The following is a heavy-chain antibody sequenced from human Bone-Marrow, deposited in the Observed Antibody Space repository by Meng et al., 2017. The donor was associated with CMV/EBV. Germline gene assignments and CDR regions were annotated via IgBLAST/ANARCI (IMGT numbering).Heavy chain of an antibody. Sequence: GGSLRLSSAASGFTFSSYAMHWVRQAPGKGLEWVAVISYDGSNKYYADSVKGRFTISRDNSKNTLYLQMNSLRAEDTAVYYCARTLWFGELSGMDVWGQGTTVTVSS. CDR1: GFTFSSYA. CDR2: ISYDGSNK. J-gene: IGHJ6*02. V-gene: IGHV3-30*04. CDR3: ARTLWFGELSGMDV. D-gene: IGHD3-10*01.